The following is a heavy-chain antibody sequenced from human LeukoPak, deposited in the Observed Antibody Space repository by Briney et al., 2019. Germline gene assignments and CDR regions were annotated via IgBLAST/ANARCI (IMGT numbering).Heavy chain of an antibody. Sequence: GGSLRLSCAASGFTFSSYSMNWVRQAPGKGLEWLSYILHNSATIYYANSVKGRFTISRDNAKNSLYLQTTSLRAEDTAVYYCARPYYYGSGSYPDCWGQGTLVTVSS. CDR3: ARPYYYGSGSYPDC. V-gene: IGHV3-48*04. CDR2: ILHNSATI. CDR1: GFTFSSYS. D-gene: IGHD3-10*01. J-gene: IGHJ4*02.